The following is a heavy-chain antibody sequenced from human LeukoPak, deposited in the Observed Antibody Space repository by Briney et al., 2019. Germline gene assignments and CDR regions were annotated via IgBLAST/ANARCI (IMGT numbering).Heavy chain of an antibody. Sequence: GGSLRLSCAASGFTFSDYYMSWIRQAPGKGLEWVSYISSSGSTIYYADSVKGRFTISRDNAKNSLYLQMNSLRAEDTAVYYCARSVEMATSDYFDYWGQGTLVTVSS. D-gene: IGHD5-24*01. V-gene: IGHV3-11*01. CDR3: ARSVEMATSDYFDY. J-gene: IGHJ4*02. CDR1: GFTFSDYY. CDR2: ISSSGSTI.